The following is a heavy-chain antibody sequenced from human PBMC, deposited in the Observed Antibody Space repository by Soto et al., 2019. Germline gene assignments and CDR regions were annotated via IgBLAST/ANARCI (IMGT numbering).Heavy chain of an antibody. CDR3: ARQAREGRYYYDSSGYYLS. CDR2: IYYSGST. CDR1: GGSISSSSYY. J-gene: IGHJ4*02. V-gene: IGHV4-39*01. D-gene: IGHD3-22*01. Sequence: QLQLQESGPGLVKPSETLSLTCTVSGGSISSSSYYWGWIRQPPGKGLEWIGSIYYSGSTYYNPSLKSRVTISVDTSKNQFSLKLSSVTAADTAVYYCARQAREGRYYYDSSGYYLSWGQGTLVTVSS.